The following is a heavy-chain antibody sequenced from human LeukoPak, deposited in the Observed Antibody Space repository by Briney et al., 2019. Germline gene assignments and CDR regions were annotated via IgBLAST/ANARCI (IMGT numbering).Heavy chain of an antibody. J-gene: IGHJ6*03. V-gene: IGHV4-39*07. CDR3: ARDRKYYYHMDV. CDR2: IYHSGST. D-gene: IGHD1-14*01. Sequence: PSETLSLTCTVSGGSISSSSYSWGWIRQPPGKGLEWIGSIYHSGSTYYNPSLKSRVTISVDTSKNQFSLRLSSLTAADTALYYCARDRKYYYHMDVWGKGTTVTVSS. CDR1: GGSISSSSYS.